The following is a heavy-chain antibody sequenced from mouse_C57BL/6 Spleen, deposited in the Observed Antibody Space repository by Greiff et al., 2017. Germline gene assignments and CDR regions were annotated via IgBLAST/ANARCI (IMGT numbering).Heavy chain of an antibody. Sequence: VQGVESGAELVKPGASVKISCKASGYAFSSYWMNWVKQRPGKGLEWIGQIYPGDGDTNYNGKFKGKATLTADKSSSTAYMQLSSLTSEDSAVYFCARRIYYGNHGYAMDYWGQGTSVTVSS. V-gene: IGHV1-80*01. D-gene: IGHD2-1*01. CDR3: ARRIYYGNHGYAMDY. CDR1: GYAFSSYW. CDR2: IYPGDGDT. J-gene: IGHJ4*01.